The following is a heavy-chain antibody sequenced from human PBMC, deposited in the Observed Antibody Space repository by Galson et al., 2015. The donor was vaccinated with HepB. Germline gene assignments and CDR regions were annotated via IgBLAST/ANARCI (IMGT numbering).Heavy chain of an antibody. Sequence: ETLSLTCAVYGGSFSGYYWSWIRQPPGKGLEWIGEINHSGSTNYNPSLKSRVTISVDTSKNQFSLKLSSVTAADTAVYYCANSRWDSNGARWFDPWGQGTLVTVSS. V-gene: IGHV4-34*01. J-gene: IGHJ5*02. D-gene: IGHD3-22*01. CDR2: INHSGST. CDR1: GGSFSGYY. CDR3: ANSRWDSNGARWFDP.